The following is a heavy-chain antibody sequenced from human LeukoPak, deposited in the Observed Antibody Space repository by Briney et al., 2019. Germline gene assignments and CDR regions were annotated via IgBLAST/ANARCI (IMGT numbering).Heavy chain of an antibody. CDR1: GGSISSSSYY. CDR3: ARVDYDSSGYYYRD. CDR2: IYYSGST. D-gene: IGHD3-22*01. Sequence: PSGTLSLTCTVSGGSISSSSYYWGWIRQPPGKGLEWIGSIYYSGSTYYNPSLKSRVTISVDTSKNQFSLKLSSVTAADTAVYYCARVDYDSSGYYYRDWGQGTLVTVSS. V-gene: IGHV4-39*01. J-gene: IGHJ4*02.